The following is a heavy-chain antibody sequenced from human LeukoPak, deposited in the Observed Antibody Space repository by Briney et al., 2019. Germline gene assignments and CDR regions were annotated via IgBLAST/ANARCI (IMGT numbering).Heavy chain of an antibody. V-gene: IGHV4-34*01. D-gene: IGHD3-22*01. CDR2: INHSGST. J-gene: IGHJ3*01. CDR1: GGSFSGYY. Sequence: PSETLSLTCAVYGGSFSGYYWSWIRQPPGKGLEWIGEINHSGSTNYNPSLKSRVTISVDKSKNQFSLKLNSVTAADTAVYYCASYGAIITTYTFDLWGQGTMVTVSS. CDR3: ASYGAIITTYTFDL.